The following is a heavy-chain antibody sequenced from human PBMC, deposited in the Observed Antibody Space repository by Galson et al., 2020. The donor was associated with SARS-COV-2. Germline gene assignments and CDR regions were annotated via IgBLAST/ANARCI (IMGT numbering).Heavy chain of an antibody. J-gene: IGHJ2*01. CDR1: GGSFSGYY. CDR2: INHSGST. Sequence: SETLSLTCAVYGGSFSGYYWSWIRQPPGKGLEWIGEINHSGSTNYNPSLKSRVTISVDTSKNQFSLKLSSVTAADTAVYYCARVIKLRYFDWLKYWYFDLWGRGTLVTVSS. V-gene: IGHV4-34*01. D-gene: IGHD3-9*01. CDR3: ARVIKLRYFDWLKYWYFDL.